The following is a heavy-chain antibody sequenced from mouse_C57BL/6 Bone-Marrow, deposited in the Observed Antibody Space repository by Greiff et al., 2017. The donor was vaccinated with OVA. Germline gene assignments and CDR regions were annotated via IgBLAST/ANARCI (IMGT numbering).Heavy chain of an antibody. CDR1: GYTFTDHT. Sequence: QVQLQQSDAELVKPGASVKISCKVSGYTFTDHTIHWMKQRPEQGLEWIGYIYPRDGSTKYNEKFKGKAKLTADKSSSTAYMQLNSLTSEDSAVYFRAREGDYGSPYAMDYWGQGTSVTVSS. V-gene: IGHV1-78*01. CDR3: AREGDYGSPYAMDY. J-gene: IGHJ4*01. D-gene: IGHD1-1*01. CDR2: IYPRDGST.